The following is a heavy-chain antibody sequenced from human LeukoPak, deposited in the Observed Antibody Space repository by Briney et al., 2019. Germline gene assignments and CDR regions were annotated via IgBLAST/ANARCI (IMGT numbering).Heavy chain of an antibody. J-gene: IGHJ4*02. CDR2: IWYDGSNK. Sequence: GGSLRLSCAASGFTFSSYGMHWVRQAPGKGLEWVAVIWYDGSNKYYADSVKGRFTISRDNSKNTLYLQMNSLRAEDTAVYYCAREGGGYCSSTSCYLVYWGQGTLVTVSS. CDR1: GFTFSSYG. D-gene: IGHD2-2*01. CDR3: AREGGGYCSSTSCYLVY. V-gene: IGHV3-33*01.